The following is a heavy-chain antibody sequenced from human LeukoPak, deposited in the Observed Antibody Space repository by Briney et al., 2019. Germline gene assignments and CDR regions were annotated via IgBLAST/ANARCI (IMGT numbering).Heavy chain of an antibody. CDR2: LYHPDST. V-gene: IGHV4-38-2*01. D-gene: IGHD2-2*01. CDR3: ARQYDSYSYYYLDL. CDR1: GYPINNAYY. Sequence: SETLSLTCGVSGYPINNAYYWVWIRQPPGKGLEWIGSLYHPDSTYYNPSLKSRVTMSVDTSRTQFSLRLSFVPAADTAVYYCARQYDSYSYYYLDLWGTGTTVTVSS. J-gene: IGHJ6*03.